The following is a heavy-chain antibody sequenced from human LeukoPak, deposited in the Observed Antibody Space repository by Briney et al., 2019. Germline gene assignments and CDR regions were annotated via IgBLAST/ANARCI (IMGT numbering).Heavy chain of an antibody. V-gene: IGHV3-30-3*01. Sequence: GGSLRLSCAASGFTFSSYAMHWVRQAPGKGLEWVAVISYDGSNKYYADSVKGRFTISRDNSKNTLYLQMNSLRAEDTAVYYCAREGFLEWLLWNAFDIWGQGTMVTVSS. CDR2: ISYDGSNK. D-gene: IGHD3-3*01. CDR1: GFTFSSYA. CDR3: AREGFLEWLLWNAFDI. J-gene: IGHJ3*02.